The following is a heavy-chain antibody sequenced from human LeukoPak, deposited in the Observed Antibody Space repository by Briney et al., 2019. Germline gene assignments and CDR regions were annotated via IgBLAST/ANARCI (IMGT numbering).Heavy chain of an antibody. D-gene: IGHD6-13*01. J-gene: IGHJ6*02. CDR2: LYPGDSAS. V-gene: IGHV5-51*01. Sequence: GESLKMSCKGSGYSVTSYGIVWVRQMPGKGLEWRGTLYPGDSASRYSPSFQGQVTISADTSISTAYMQWSSLKASDTAMYYCARHGQYSSSWYRGNGMDVWGQGTTVTVSS. CDR1: GYSVTSYG. CDR3: ARHGQYSSSWYRGNGMDV.